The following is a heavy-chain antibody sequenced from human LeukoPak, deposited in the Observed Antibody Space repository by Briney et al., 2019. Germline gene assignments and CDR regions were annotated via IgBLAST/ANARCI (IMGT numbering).Heavy chain of an antibody. D-gene: IGHD6-19*01. CDR2: IYYSGST. CDR1: GGSISSSSYY. CDR3: ARHDQHHPYIAVAGT. Sequence: SETLSLTCTVSGGSISSSSYYWGWIRQPPGKGLEWIGSIYYSGSTYYNPSLKSRVTTSVGTAKNQFSVKLSSVTAADTAVYYCARHDQHHPYIAVAGTWGQGTLVTVSS. V-gene: IGHV4-39*01. J-gene: IGHJ4*02.